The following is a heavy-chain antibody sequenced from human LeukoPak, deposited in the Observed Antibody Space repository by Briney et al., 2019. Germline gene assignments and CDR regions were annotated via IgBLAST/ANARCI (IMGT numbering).Heavy chain of an antibody. CDR1: GGSISSYY. V-gene: IGHV4-59*08. D-gene: IGHD3-9*01. CDR3: ARQRFTVYWFDP. Sequence: SETLSLTCTVSGGSISSYYWSWIRQPPGKGLEWIGYIYYSGSTNYNPSLKSRVTISVDTSKNQFSLKLSSVTAADTAVYYCARQRFTVYWFDPWGQGTLVTASS. J-gene: IGHJ5*02. CDR2: IYYSGST.